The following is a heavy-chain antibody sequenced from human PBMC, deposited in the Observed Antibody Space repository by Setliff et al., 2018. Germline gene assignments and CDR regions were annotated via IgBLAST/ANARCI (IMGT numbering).Heavy chain of an antibody. CDR1: GPDLSRNK. CDR3: AGQGPIFGSGLIPGFDQ. J-gene: IGHJ4*02. V-gene: IGHV3-48*03. Sequence: GGSLRLSCATSGPDLSRNKIHWVRQAPGKGLEWVAQISSTGKTVYYADSVKGRFTVSRDNAKNTLYLQMNSLRGEDTAVYFCAGQGPIFGSGLIPGFDQWGQGTMVTVSS. D-gene: IGHD3-3*01. CDR2: ISSTGKTV.